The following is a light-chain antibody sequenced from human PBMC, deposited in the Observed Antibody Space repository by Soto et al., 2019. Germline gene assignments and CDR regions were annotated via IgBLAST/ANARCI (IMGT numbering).Light chain of an antibody. Sequence: EIVMTQSPATLSLSPGERATLSCRASQSVSSNLAWYQQRPGQAPRLLISGASTRATGIPGRFSGSGSGTEFTLTISSLQSEDFAVYYCQQYYKWPRAFGEGTDVEIK. CDR1: QSVSSN. V-gene: IGKV3-15*01. CDR3: QQYYKWPRA. J-gene: IGKJ1*01. CDR2: GAS.